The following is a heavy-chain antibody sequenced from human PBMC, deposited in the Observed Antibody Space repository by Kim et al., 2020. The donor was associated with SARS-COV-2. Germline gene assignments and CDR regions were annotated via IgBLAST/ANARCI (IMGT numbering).Heavy chain of an antibody. CDR1: GLSLNTYW. CDR2: IKQDGSEM. D-gene: IGHD1-26*01. CDR3: ARVVGRYDTMNF. J-gene: IGHJ4*02. V-gene: IGHV3-7*03. Sequence: GGSLRLSCAASGLSLNTYWMSWVRQAPGKGLEWVANIKQDGSEMYYKESVKGRFTISRDNAKNSVYLQMNSLRVEDTAMYYCARVVGRYDTMNFWGQGTLVTVAS.